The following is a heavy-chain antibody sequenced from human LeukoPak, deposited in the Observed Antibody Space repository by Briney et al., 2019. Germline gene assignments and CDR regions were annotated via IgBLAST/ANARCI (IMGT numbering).Heavy chain of an antibody. CDR3: TRSRPGVTTFLWFDP. V-gene: IGHV1-69*05. D-gene: IGHD4-11*01. CDR2: IIPIFGTA. CDR1: GGTFSSYA. J-gene: IGHJ5*02. Sequence: SVKVSCKASGGTFSSYAISWVRQAPGQGLEWMGGIIPIFGTANYAQKFQGRVTITTDESTSTAYMELSSLRSEDTAVHYCTRSRPGVTTFLWFDPWGQGTLVTVSS.